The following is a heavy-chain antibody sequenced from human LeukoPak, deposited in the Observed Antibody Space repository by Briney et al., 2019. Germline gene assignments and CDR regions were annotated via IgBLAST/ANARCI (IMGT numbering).Heavy chain of an antibody. J-gene: IGHJ3*02. Sequence: WDTLSLTCTVSGYTISSYYLSWIRQPPGKGLEWMGYIYYSGSTTYNPSHKQRGTISVGTSKNQFSLKLRSVTAADAAVYYCARDQVYYDLVHAFDIWGQGTMVTVSS. V-gene: IGHV4-59*01. D-gene: IGHD3-22*01. CDR3: ARDQVYYDLVHAFDI. CDR2: IYYSGST. CDR1: GYTISSYY.